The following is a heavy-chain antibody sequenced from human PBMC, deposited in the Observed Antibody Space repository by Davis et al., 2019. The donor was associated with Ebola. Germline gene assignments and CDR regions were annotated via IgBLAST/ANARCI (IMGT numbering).Heavy chain of an antibody. CDR3: TKPRGSCSTSRCSPLSGYYMGV. CDR1: GYKFRDYS. V-gene: IGHV3-49*03. Sequence: SGYKFRDYSVSWFRQAPGKGLEWVGFIRSNTYGGTANYAASVKGRVTISRDDSKSTAYLQLNSLKIEDTAVYYCTKPRGSCSTSRCSPLSGYYMGVWGKGTTVTVSS. D-gene: IGHD2-2*01. J-gene: IGHJ6*03. CDR2: IRSNTYGGTA.